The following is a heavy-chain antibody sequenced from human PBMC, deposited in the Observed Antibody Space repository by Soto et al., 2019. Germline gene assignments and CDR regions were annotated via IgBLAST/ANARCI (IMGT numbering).Heavy chain of an antibody. V-gene: IGHV4-31*03. J-gene: IGHJ4*02. CDR1: GGSISSGGYY. Sequence: SETLSLTCTVSGGSISSGGYYWSWIRQHPGKGLEWIGYIYYSGSTYYNPSLKSRVTISVDTSKNQFSLKLSSVTAADTAAYSCARSRSGYSPFDYWGQGTLVTV. CDR3: ARSRSGYSPFDY. CDR2: IYYSGST. D-gene: IGHD3-3*01.